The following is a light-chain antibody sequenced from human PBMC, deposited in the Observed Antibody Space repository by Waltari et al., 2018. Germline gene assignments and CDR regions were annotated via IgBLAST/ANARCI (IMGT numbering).Light chain of an antibody. CDR1: QSVLYSSNNKNY. V-gene: IGKV4-1*01. CDR2: WAS. CDR3: QQYYSTPYT. J-gene: IGKJ2*01. Sequence: DIVMTQSPDSLAVSLGERATINCKSSQSVLYSSNNKNYLAWYQQKTGQPPKLLIYWASTRESGVPDRFSGSGSGTDFTLTISSLQAEDVAVYYYQQYYSTPYTFGQGTKLEIK.